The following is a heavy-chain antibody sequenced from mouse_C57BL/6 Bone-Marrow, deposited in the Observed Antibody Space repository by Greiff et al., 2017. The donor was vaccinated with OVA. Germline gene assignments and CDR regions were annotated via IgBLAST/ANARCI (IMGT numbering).Heavy chain of an antibody. CDR2: IYPGDGDT. D-gene: IGHD1-1*01. Sequence: QVQLQQSGPELVKPGASVKISCKASGYAFSSSWMNWVKQRPGKGLEWIGRIYPGDGDTNYNGKFKGKATLTADKSSSTAYMQLSSLTSEDSAVYFCARRIIHYGSSYVGGYYYAMDYWGQGTSVTVSS. CDR1: GYAFSSSW. V-gene: IGHV1-82*01. J-gene: IGHJ4*01. CDR3: ARRIIHYGSSYVGGYYYAMDY.